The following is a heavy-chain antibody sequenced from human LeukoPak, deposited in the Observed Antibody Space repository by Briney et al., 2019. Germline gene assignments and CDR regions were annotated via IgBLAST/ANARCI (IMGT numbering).Heavy chain of an antibody. V-gene: IGHV1-69*13. Sequence: SVKVSCKVSGYTLTELSMHWVRQAPGQGLEWMGGIIPIFGTANYAQKFQGRVTITADESTSTAYMELSSLRSEDTAVYYCAREPSLVYYMDVWGKGTTVTVSS. D-gene: IGHD1-26*01. CDR1: GYTLTELS. CDR2: IIPIFGTA. J-gene: IGHJ6*03. CDR3: AREPSLVYYMDV.